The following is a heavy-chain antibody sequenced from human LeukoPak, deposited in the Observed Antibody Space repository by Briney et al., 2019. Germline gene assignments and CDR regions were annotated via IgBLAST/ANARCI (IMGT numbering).Heavy chain of an antibody. Sequence: AGGSLRLSCAASGFTFSNYAMSWVRQAPGKGLEWVAFIRYDGNNKLYADSMKGRFTISRDNPKNTLYLHINSLRAEDTALYYCVKDNPLDYWGQGTLVIVSS. CDR3: VKDNPLDY. V-gene: IGHV3-30*02. CDR1: GFTFSNYA. D-gene: IGHD1-14*01. J-gene: IGHJ4*02. CDR2: IRYDGNNK.